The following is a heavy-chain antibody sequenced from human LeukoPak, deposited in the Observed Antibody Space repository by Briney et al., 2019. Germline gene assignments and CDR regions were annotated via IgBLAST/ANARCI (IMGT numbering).Heavy chain of an antibody. J-gene: IGHJ3*02. CDR1: GYTFTTSS. D-gene: IGHD3-22*01. CDR2: ISVYNGNT. V-gene: IGHV1-18*01. Sequence: ASVKVSCKASGYTFTTSSISWVRQAPGQGLEWMGWISVYNGNTNYAQKSQGRVTMTTDTSTTTAYVELRSLRSDDTAVYYCGRDLDYDSSGDPDAFDIWGQGTMVTVSS. CDR3: GRDLDYDSSGDPDAFDI.